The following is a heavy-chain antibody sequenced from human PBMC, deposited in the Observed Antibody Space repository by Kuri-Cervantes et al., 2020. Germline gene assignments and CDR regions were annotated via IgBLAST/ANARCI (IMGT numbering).Heavy chain of an antibody. CDR2: ISSSSSTI. CDR3: ARDSYYYDSNGYYTSAGYYGMDV. Sequence: GGSLRLTCAASGFTFSSDSNNWGRQPPAKGLEWDLYISSSSSTIYYGDSVKSRFTISIDNAKNSLYLQMNSLSDEDTAVYYCARDSYYYDSNGYYTSAGYYGMDVWGQGTTVTVSS. CDR1: GFTFSSDS. D-gene: IGHD3-22*01. J-gene: IGHJ6*02. V-gene: IGHV3-48*02.